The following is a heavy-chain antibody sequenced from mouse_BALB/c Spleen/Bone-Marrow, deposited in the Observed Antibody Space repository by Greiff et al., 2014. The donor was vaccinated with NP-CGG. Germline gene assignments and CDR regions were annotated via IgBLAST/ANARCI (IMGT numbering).Heavy chain of an antibody. J-gene: IGHJ2*01. CDR3: ARTGPFDY. CDR1: GYAFSSSW. D-gene: IGHD4-1*01. CDR2: IYPGDGDT. Sequence: QVQLQQSGPELVKPGASVKISCKASGYAFSSSWMNWVKQRPGQGLEWIGRIYPGDGDTNYNGKFKGKATLTADKSSSTAYMQLSSLTSVDSAVYSCARTGPFDYWGQGTTLTVSS. V-gene: IGHV1-82*01.